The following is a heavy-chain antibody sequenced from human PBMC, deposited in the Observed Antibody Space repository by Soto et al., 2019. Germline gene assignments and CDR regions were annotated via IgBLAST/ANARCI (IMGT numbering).Heavy chain of an antibody. Sequence: QVQLQESGPGLVKPSGTLSLTCAVSGTSISSSQWWSWVRQPPGKGLEWIGEIYHNERTNYNPSLKSRLTMSLDKSKNQVYLKLRSVTAEDTATHHCGRTKDYVYGVDVWGQGTTVTVSS. J-gene: IGHJ6*02. CDR1: GTSISSSQW. CDR2: IYHNERT. CDR3: GRTKDYVYGVDV. V-gene: IGHV4-4*02.